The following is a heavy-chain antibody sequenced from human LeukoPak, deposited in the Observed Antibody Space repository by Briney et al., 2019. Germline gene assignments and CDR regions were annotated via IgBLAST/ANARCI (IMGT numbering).Heavy chain of an antibody. CDR1: GFTFSSYE. V-gene: IGHV3-48*03. J-gene: IGHJ4*02. CDR3: ASGSYYDY. CDR2: ISHSVNII. Sequence: GGSLRLSCAASGFTFSSYEMNWVRQAPGKGLEWVSYISHSVNIIYYADSVKGRFTISRDNAKSSLYLQMNSLRVEDTAVYYCASGSYYDYWGQGTLVTVSS. D-gene: IGHD1-26*01.